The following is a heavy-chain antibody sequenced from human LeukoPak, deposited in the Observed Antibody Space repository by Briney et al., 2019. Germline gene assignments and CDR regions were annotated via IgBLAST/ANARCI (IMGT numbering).Heavy chain of an antibody. D-gene: IGHD5-18*01. J-gene: IGHJ6*02. CDR2: IYYSGST. V-gene: IGHV4-39*01. Sequence: SETLSLTCTVSGGSISSSSYYWGWIRQPPGKRLEWIGSIYYSGSTYYNPSLKSRVTISVDTSKNQFSLKLSSVTAADTAVYYCARLDGYSYGRDYYNYGMDVWGQGTTVTVSS. CDR1: GGSISSSSYY. CDR3: ARLDGYSYGRDYYNYGMDV.